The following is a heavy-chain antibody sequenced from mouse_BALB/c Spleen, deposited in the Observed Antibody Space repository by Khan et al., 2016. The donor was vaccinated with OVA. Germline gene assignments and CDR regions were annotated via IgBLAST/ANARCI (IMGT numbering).Heavy chain of an antibody. CDR3: ARSDSGTVFDY. J-gene: IGHJ2*01. CDR2: IYPTYVDT. CDR1: GYTFTSYY. D-gene: IGHD4-1*01. Sequence: QVQLQQSGPELVKPGASVRISCKASGYTFTSYYIHWVRQRPGQGLEWIGWIYPTYVDTKYNEKFKDKATLTADKSSSAAYMQFSSLTSEASAVYFCARSDSGTVFDYWGQGTTLTVSS. V-gene: IGHV1S56*01.